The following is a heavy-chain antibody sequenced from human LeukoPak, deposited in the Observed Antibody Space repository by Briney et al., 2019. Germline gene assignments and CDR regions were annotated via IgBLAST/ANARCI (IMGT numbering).Heavy chain of an antibody. CDR1: GFTFSSYG. J-gene: IGHJ6*04. CDR3: AKQYLYGSGRRVGMDV. Sequence: GGSLRLSCAASGFTFSSYGMHWVRQAPGKGLEWVAVISYDGSNKYYADSVKGRFTISRDNSKNTLYLQTNSLRAEDTAVYYCAKQYLYGSGRRVGMDVWGKGTTVTVSS. CDR2: ISYDGSNK. V-gene: IGHV3-30*18. D-gene: IGHD3-10*01.